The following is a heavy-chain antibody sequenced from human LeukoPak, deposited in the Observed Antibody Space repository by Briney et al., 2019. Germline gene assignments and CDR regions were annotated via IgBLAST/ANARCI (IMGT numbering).Heavy chain of an antibody. CDR2: ISYDGSNK. CDR3: AKAGDSGSYYVPFDY. V-gene: IGHV3-30*18. D-gene: IGHD3-10*01. J-gene: IGHJ4*02. CDR1: GFTFSSYG. Sequence: GGSLRLSCTASGFTFSSYGMHWVRQAPGKGLEWVAVISYDGSNKYYADSVKGRFTISRDNSKNTLYLQMNRLRAEDTAVYCCAKAGDSGSYYVPFDYWGQGTLVTVSS.